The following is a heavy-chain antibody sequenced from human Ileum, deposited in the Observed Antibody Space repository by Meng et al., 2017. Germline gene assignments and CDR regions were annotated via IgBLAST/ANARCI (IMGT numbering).Heavy chain of an antibody. CDR1: GYTFTRYA. CDR2: INTNTGNR. D-gene: IGHD3-9*01. CDR3: ARVYDIFTGYWGDDY. V-gene: IGHV7-4-1*02. J-gene: IGHJ4*02. Sequence: ASVKVSCKASGYTFTRYAMNWVRQAPGQRLEWMGWINTNTGNRTYAQGFTGRVFFYLDTSVSTAYLQISSLSAEDTAVYYCARVYDIFTGYWGDDYWGQGTLVTVSS.